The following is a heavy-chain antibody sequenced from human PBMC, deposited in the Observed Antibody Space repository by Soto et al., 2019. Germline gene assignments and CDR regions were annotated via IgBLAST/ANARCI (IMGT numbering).Heavy chain of an antibody. CDR3: ARNAGYYDILTGYYNNNWFDP. Sequence: PSETLSLTCTVSGGSISSYYWSWIRQPPGKGLEWIGYIYYSGSTNYNPSLKSRVTISVDTSKNQFSLKLSSVTAADTAVYYRARNAGYYDILTGYYNNNWFDPWGQGTLVTVSS. CDR2: IYYSGST. CDR1: GGSISSYY. J-gene: IGHJ5*02. D-gene: IGHD3-9*01. V-gene: IGHV4-59*01.